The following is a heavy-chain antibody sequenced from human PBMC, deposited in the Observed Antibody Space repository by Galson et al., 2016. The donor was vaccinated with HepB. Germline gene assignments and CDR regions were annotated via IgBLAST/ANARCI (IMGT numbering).Heavy chain of an antibody. Sequence: RLSCAVSGFTFNNAWMSWVRQAPGKGLEWVGRIKSKTDGETTDYAAPVKGRFTISRDDSKNTLYLQMNSLKAEDTAVYYCTRCRTSCSTFDYWGQGTLVTVSS. CDR3: TRCRTSCSTFDY. J-gene: IGHJ4*02. D-gene: IGHD2-2*01. V-gene: IGHV3-15*01. CDR2: IKSKTDGETT. CDR1: GFTFNNAW.